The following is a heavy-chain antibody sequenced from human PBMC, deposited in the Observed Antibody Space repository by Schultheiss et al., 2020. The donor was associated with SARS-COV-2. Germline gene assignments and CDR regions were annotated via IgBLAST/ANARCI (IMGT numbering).Heavy chain of an antibody. CDR3: ARANYYDSSGYDNWFDP. V-gene: IGHV4-59*12. CDR2: IYYSGST. CDR1: GGSISSYY. D-gene: IGHD3-22*01. J-gene: IGHJ5*02. Sequence: SQTLSLTCTVSGGSISSYYWGWIRQPPGKGLEWIGYIYYSGSTNYNPSLKSRVTISVDTSKNQFSLKLSSVTAADTAVYYCARANYYDSSGYDNWFDPWGQGTLVTVSS.